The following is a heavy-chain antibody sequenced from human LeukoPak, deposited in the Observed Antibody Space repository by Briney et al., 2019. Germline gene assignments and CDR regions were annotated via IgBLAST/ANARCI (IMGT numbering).Heavy chain of an antibody. Sequence: GASVKVSCKASGGTFSSYAISWVRQAPGQGLEWMGGIIPIFGTANYAQKFQGRVTITTDESTSTAYMELSSLRSEDTAVYYCAREGRDYDFWSGIPLHDAFDIWGQGTMVTVSS. V-gene: IGHV1-69*05. J-gene: IGHJ3*02. CDR1: GGTFSSYA. CDR3: AREGRDYDFWSGIPLHDAFDI. CDR2: IIPIFGTA. D-gene: IGHD3-3*01.